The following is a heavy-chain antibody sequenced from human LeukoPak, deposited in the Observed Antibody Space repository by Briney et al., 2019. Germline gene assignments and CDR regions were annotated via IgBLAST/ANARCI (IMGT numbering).Heavy chain of an antibody. Sequence: GGSLRLSCAASGFTFSSYAMSWVRQAPGKGLEWVSAISGSGGSTYYADSVKGRFTISRDNSKNTLYLQMNSLRAEDTAVYYCAKDGGYSSGWYGVYWGQGTLVTVSS. CDR2: ISGSGGST. D-gene: IGHD6-19*01. V-gene: IGHV3-23*01. J-gene: IGHJ4*02. CDR3: AKDGGYSSGWYGVY. CDR1: GFTFSSYA.